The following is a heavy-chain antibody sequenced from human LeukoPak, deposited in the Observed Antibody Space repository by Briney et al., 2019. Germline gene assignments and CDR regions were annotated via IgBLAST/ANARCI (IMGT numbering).Heavy chain of an antibody. V-gene: IGHV3-53*01. J-gene: IGHJ5*02. Sequence: GGSLRLSCAASGFTFSSYWMSWVRQAPGKGLEWVSAIHSSGGTYYADSAKGRFTISRDTSKNTLYLQINSLRVEDTAVYYCIVFGDSNHWGQGTLVTVSS. CDR2: IHSSGGT. CDR3: IVFGDSNH. CDR1: GFTFSSYW. D-gene: IGHD4-17*01.